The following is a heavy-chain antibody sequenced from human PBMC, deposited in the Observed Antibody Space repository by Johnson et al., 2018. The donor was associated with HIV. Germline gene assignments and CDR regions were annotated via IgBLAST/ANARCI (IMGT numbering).Heavy chain of an antibody. Sequence: QVQLVESGGGLVQPGGSLRLSCAASGFTFSSYGMHWVRQAPGKGLEWVAFIRYDGSNKYYADSVKGRFTISRDNSKNTLYLQMNSLRAEDTAVYYCAREGGSSGPDAFDIWGQGTMVTVSS. J-gene: IGHJ3*02. CDR2: IRYDGSNK. D-gene: IGHD3-16*01. V-gene: IGHV3-30*02. CDR3: AREGGSSGPDAFDI. CDR1: GFTFSSYG.